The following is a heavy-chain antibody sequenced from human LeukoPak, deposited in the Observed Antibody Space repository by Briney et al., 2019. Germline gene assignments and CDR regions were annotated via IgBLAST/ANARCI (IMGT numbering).Heavy chain of an antibody. CDR3: ARAPMARGVRLHNWFDP. D-gene: IGHD3-10*01. CDR1: GSTFTSYD. V-gene: IGHV1-8*01. Sequence: GASVQVSFKASGSTFTSYDINWVRQATGQGLEWMGWMNPNSGNTGYAQKFQGRVTMTRNTSISTAYMELSSLRSEDTAVYYCARAPMARGVRLHNWFDPWGQGTLVTVSP. CDR2: MNPNSGNT. J-gene: IGHJ5*02.